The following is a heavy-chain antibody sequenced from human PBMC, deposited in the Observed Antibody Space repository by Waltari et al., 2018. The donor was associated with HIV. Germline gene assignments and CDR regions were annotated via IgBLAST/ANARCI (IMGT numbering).Heavy chain of an antibody. D-gene: IGHD3-9*01. CDR2: INPSNGAT. CDR3: ARAAKTWVHLTSSGGFDI. Sequence: VSCKAAGYTFVNYYLHWVRQAPGQGLEWMGVINPSNGATTYAERFRVGVSMSTNASADVVFMELSSLIPDDTAVYFCARAAKTWVHLTSSGGFDIWGQGTAVVVSS. J-gene: IGHJ3*02. V-gene: IGHV1-46*03. CDR1: GYTFVNYY.